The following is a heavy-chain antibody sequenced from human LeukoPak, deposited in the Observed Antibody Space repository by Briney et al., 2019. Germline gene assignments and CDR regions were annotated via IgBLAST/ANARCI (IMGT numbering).Heavy chain of an antibody. V-gene: IGHV4-34*01. CDR3: ARDRGQQLAPYNWFDP. Sequence: SETLSLTCAVYGGSFSGYYWSWIRQPPGKGLEWIGEINHSGSTNYNPSLKSRVTISVDTSKNQFSLKLSSVTAADTAVYYCARDRGQQLAPYNWFDPWGQGTLVTVSS. D-gene: IGHD6-13*01. J-gene: IGHJ5*02. CDR1: GGSFSGYY. CDR2: INHSGST.